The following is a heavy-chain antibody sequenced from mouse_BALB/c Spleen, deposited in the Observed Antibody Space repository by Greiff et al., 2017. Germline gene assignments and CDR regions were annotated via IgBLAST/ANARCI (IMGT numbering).Heavy chain of an antibody. J-gene: IGHJ2*01. CDR1: GFTFSSYA. D-gene: IGHD4-1*01. V-gene: IGHV5-6-5*01. CDR3: AKGNWDEYYFDY. CDR2: ISSGGST. Sequence: DVMLVESGGGLVKPGGSLKLSCAASGFTFSSYAMSWVRQTPEKRLEWVASISSGGSTYYPDSVKGRFTISRDNARNILYLQMSSLRSEDTAMYYCAKGNWDEYYFDYWGQGTTLTVSS.